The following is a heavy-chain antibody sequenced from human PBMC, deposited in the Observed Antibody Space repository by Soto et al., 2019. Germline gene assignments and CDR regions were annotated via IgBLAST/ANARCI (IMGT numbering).Heavy chain of an antibody. J-gene: IGHJ6*02. D-gene: IGHD3-10*01. Sequence: GGSLRLSCAFSGFTLSTYWMNWVRQAPGKGLEWVANIKQDGSKKNYVDSVKGRFTISRDNAKNTLYLQMNSLRDDDTAVYYCARAYGSGGGYYYGMDVWGQGTTVTVSS. V-gene: IGHV3-7*01. CDR3: ARAYGSGGGYYYGMDV. CDR2: IKQDGSKK. CDR1: GFTLSTYW.